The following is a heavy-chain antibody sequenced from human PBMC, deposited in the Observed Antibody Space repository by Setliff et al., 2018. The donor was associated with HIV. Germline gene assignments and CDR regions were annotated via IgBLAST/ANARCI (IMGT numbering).Heavy chain of an antibody. Sequence: SVKVSCKASGYTLTTYGISWVRQAPGQGLQWMGGIIPSFGTANYAQKFQGRVTITTDESTSTAYMELSSLRSEDTAVYYCAGVWFGELGWYFDLWGRGTLVTVSS. CDR3: AGVWFGELGWYFDL. V-gene: IGHV1-69*05. J-gene: IGHJ2*01. D-gene: IGHD3-10*01. CDR1: GYTLTTYG. CDR2: IIPSFGTA.